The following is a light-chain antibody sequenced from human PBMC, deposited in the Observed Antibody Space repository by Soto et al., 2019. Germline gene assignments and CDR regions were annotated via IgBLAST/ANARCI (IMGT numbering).Light chain of an antibody. J-gene: IGLJ3*02. CDR1: SSDVGGYNL. V-gene: IGLV2-23*01. CDR3: SPYTGHLHLV. Sequence: QSALTQPASVSGYPGQSITISCTGTSSDVGGYNLVSWYQQHPGKVPKLVIYEGRNRPSGISDRFSGSKSGVTASLRISDLQAADDADYYCSPYTGHLHLVFGRGTQLAVL. CDR2: EGR.